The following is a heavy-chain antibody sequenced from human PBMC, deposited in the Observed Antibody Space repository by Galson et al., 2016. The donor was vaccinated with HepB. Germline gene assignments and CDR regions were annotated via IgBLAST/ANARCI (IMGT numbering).Heavy chain of an antibody. V-gene: IGHV5-51*01. J-gene: IGHJ4*02. CDR2: IYPGDSDT. Sequence: QSGAEVKKPGESLKISCKGSGSSFTSYWIGWVRQMPGKGLEWMGIIYPGDSDTRFSPSFQGQVTISADKSISTAYLQWGSLKASDTAMYYCSRLGVGFWSGYYYGYYFDYCGQGTLVTVSS. D-gene: IGHD3-3*01. CDR1: GSSFTSYW. CDR3: SRLGVGFWSGYYYGYYFDY.